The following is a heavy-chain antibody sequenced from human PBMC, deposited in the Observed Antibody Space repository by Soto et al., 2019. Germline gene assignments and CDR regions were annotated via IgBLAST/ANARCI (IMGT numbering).Heavy chain of an antibody. CDR1: GASISTSSYY. CDR3: VGRMRGRVGTGGSGYFRN. J-gene: IGHJ4*02. D-gene: IGHD2-8*02. V-gene: IGHV4-39*01. CDR2: MFYSGSS. Sequence: PSETLSLTCTVSGASISTSSYYWGWIRQPPGKGLEWIGSMFYSGSSYYNPSLNSRVTISADTSRNQFSLDLGSVTAADTAVYYCVGRMRGRVGTGGSGYFRNWGRGPWVT.